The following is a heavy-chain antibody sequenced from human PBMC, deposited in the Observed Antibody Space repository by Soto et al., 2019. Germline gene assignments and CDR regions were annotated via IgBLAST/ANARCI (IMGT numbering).Heavy chain of an antibody. CDR2: ISGSGDRM. J-gene: IGHJ4*02. V-gene: IGHV3-23*01. D-gene: IGHD3-22*01. CDR3: AKHLYEDSGYSKSNQ. Sequence: GGSLRLSCAASGFTFSSYAMSWVRQAPGKGLEWVSAISGSGDRMYYADSVKGRFTISRDNSKNTLYLQVNSLRAEDTAIYYCAKHLYEDSGYSKSNQWGQGTLVTVSS. CDR1: GFTFSSYA.